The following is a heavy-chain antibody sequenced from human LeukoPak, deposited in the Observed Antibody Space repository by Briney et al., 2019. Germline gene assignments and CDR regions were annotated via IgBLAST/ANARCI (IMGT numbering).Heavy chain of an antibody. D-gene: IGHD6-13*01. CDR1: GYSFTSYW. J-gene: IGHJ4*02. Sequence: GESLKSSCKGSGYSFTSYWIGWVRQMPGKGLEWMGIIYPGDSNTRYSPPFQGQVTISADKSITTAFLQWSSLKASDTAMYYCARNGIAVTGIDSWGQGTLVTVSS. CDR2: IYPGDSNT. CDR3: ARNGIAVTGIDS. V-gene: IGHV5-51*01.